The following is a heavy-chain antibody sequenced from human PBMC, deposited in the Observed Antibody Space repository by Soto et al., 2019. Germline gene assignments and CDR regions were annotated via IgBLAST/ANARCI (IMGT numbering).Heavy chain of an antibody. V-gene: IGHV1-18*01. CDR1: GYTFTSYG. J-gene: IGHJ3*02. D-gene: IGHD5-18*01. Sequence: ASVKVSCKASGYTFTSYGISWVRQAPGQGLEWMGWISAYNGNTNYAQKLQGRVTMTTDTSTSTAYMELRSLRSDDTAVYYCARSGIGYSYGLDAFDIWGQGTMVTVSS. CDR3: ARSGIGYSYGLDAFDI. CDR2: ISAYNGNT.